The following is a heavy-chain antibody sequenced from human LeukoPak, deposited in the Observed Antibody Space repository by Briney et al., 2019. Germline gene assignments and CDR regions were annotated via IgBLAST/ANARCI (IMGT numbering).Heavy chain of an antibody. J-gene: IGHJ4*02. CDR2: ISYDGSNK. CDR1: GFTFSSYA. Sequence: GRSLRLSCAASGFTFSSYAMHWVRQAPGKGLEWVAVISYDGSNKYYADSVKGRFTISRDNSKNTLHLQMNSLRAEDTAVYYCARDGFVGYSYGFFFDYWGQGTLVTVSS. V-gene: IGHV3-30*04. D-gene: IGHD5-18*01. CDR3: ARDGFVGYSYGFFFDY.